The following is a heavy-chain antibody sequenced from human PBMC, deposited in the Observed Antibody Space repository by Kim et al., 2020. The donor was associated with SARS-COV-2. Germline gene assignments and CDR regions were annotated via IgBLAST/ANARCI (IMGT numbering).Heavy chain of an antibody. Sequence: GGSLRLSCAASGFTFSSYSMNWVRQAPGKGLEWVSSISSSSSYIYYADSVKGRFTISRDNAKNSLYLQMNSLRAEDTAVYYCARDALEVDSQIVVVVAATQYFDYLGQATLVTVSS. D-gene: IGHD2-15*01. CDR1: GFTFSSYS. CDR3: ARDALEVDSQIVVVVAATQYFDY. J-gene: IGHJ4*02. CDR2: ISSSSSYI. V-gene: IGHV3-21*01.